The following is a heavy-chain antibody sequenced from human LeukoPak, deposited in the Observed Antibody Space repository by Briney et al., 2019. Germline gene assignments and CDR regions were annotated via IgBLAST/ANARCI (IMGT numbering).Heavy chain of an antibody. CDR2: MNPNSGNT. J-gene: IGHJ4*02. D-gene: IGHD6-6*01. Sequence: ASAKVSCRASGYTFTSYDINWVRQATGQGLEWMGWMNPNSGNTGYAQKFQGRVTMTRDTSISTAYMELSSLRSEDTAVYYCARGGRIAARKKNFDYWGQGTLVTVSS. CDR3: ARGGRIAARKKNFDY. V-gene: IGHV1-8*01. CDR1: GYTFTSYD.